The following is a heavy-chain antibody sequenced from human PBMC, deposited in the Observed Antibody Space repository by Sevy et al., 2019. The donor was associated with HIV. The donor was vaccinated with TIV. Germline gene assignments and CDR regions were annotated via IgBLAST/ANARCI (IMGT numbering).Heavy chain of an antibody. Sequence: SQTLPLTCAISGDSVSNNRVVWNWIRQSPSRGLEWLGRTYYRSKWSSDYAVSVKSRITINPDTSKNQFSLQLNSVTPEDTAVYYCARGGYCGGGSCHTFDYWGQGTLVTVSS. CDR3: ARGGYCGGGSCHTFDY. J-gene: IGHJ4*02. CDR2: TYYRSKWSS. V-gene: IGHV6-1*01. CDR1: GDSVSNNRVV. D-gene: IGHD2-15*01.